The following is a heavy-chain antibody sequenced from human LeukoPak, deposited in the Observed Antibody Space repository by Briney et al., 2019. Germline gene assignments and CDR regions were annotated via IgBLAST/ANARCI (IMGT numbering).Heavy chain of an antibody. CDR3: ARGHSEAHYYGSGRAGYYYYYMDV. V-gene: IGHV4-34*01. D-gene: IGHD3-10*01. J-gene: IGHJ6*03. CDR2: INHSGST. Sequence: PSETLSLTCAVYGGSFSGYYWSWIRQPPGKGLEWIGEINHSGSTNYNPSLKSRVTISVDTSKNQFSLKLSSVTAADTAVYYCARGHSEAHYYGSGRAGYYYYYMDVWGKGTTVTVSS. CDR1: GGSFSGYY.